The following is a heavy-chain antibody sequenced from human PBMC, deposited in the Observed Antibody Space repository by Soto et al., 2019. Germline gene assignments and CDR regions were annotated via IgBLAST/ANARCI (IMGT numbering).Heavy chain of an antibody. V-gene: IGHV4-4*08. CDR2: VYTSANT. J-gene: IGHJ6*02. D-gene: IGHD3-10*01. CDR3: ASSAGHPGDFFYYNGMDV. Sequence: SETLSLTCSVSGASIRSYYWHLIRQPPGKGLEWIGYVYTSANTRYNSSLKSRVTISVDTSKRQFYLRLNSVTAADTAVYYCASSAGHPGDFFYYNGMDVWGQGTTVTVSS. CDR1: GASIRSYY.